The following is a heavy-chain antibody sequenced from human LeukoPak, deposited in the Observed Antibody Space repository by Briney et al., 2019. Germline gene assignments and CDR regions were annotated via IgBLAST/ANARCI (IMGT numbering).Heavy chain of an antibody. CDR3: ARYDILTGYTSDAFDI. D-gene: IGHD3-9*01. Sequence: SETLSLTCAVYGGSFSGYYWSWIRQPPGKGLEWIGEINHSGSTNYNPSLKSRVTISVDTSKNQFSLKLSSVTAADTAVYYCARYDILTGYTSDAFDIWGQGTMVTVSS. V-gene: IGHV4-34*01. CDR2: INHSGST. J-gene: IGHJ3*02. CDR1: GGSFSGYY.